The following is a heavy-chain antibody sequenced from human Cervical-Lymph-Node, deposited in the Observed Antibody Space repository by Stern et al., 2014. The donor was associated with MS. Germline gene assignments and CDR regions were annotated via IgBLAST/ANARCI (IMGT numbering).Heavy chain of an antibody. J-gene: IGHJ5*02. V-gene: IGHV1-2*02. CDR3: ARGQRVTVFGVVQNWFDP. CDR1: GYTFTGDY. D-gene: IGHD3-3*01. Sequence: VQLLQSGAEVKKPGASVKVSRKASGYTFTGDYMHWFRQAPGQGLEWMGWINPNTGGTNYALKFQGRVTMTRDTPINTAYMELSRLTSDDTAVYYCARGQRVTVFGVVQNWFDPWGQGTLVTVSP. CDR2: INPNTGGT.